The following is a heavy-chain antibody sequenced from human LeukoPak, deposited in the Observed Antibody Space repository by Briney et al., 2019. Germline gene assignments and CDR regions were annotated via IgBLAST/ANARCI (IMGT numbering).Heavy chain of an antibody. D-gene: IGHD2-15*01. CDR3: ARVGYCSGGSCYVPFDY. CDR1: GFTFSSYW. CDR2: IKQDGSEK. Sequence: GGSLRLSCAASGFTFSSYWISWVRQAPGKGLEWVANIKQDGSEKYYVDSVKGRFTISRDNAKNSLYLQMNSLRAEDTAVYYCARVGYCSGGSCYVPFDYWGQGTLVTVSS. J-gene: IGHJ4*02. V-gene: IGHV3-7*03.